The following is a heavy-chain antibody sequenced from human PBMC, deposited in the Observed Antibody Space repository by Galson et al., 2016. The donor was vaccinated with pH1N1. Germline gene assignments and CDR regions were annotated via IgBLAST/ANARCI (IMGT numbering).Heavy chain of an antibody. D-gene: IGHD6-25*01. Sequence: ETLSLTCDVSGFSISSGYYWGWIRQSPGKGLEWIGNIYHNNGPAYYDPSLRDRVTMSVDTSKNQFTLELSSVTAADTAMYYCAKVSFSGAADFYDHGGRGILVIVSS. CDR2: IYHNNGPA. V-gene: IGHV4-38-2*01. J-gene: IGHJ4*02. CDR1: GFSISSGYY. CDR3: AKVSFSGAADFYDH.